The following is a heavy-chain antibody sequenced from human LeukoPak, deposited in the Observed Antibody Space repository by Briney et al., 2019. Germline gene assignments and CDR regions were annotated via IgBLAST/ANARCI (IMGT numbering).Heavy chain of an antibody. D-gene: IGHD6-13*01. J-gene: IGHJ4*02. Sequence: SETLSLTCTVSGGSISSYYWSWIRQPAGKGLEWIGRIYSTGSTNYNPSLKSRVTMSVDTSKNLFSLRLRSVTAADTAVYYCARQIASAGTAGFDFWGQGALVTVSS. CDR3: ARQIASAGTAGFDF. CDR1: GGSISSYY. CDR2: IYSTGST. V-gene: IGHV4-4*07.